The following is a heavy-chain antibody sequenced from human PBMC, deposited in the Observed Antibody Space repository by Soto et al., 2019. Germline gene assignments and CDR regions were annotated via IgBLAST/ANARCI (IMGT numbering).Heavy chain of an antibody. Sequence: GASVKVSFNASGGRFSSLGIAWVRQVPGQGLEWVGGIMPTFGSATYAPKFQGRVTITADKSTSTAYMELRSLRSEDTAVYYCATERSAQYFDYWGQGTLVTVSS. J-gene: IGHJ4*02. CDR3: ATERSAQYFDY. CDR1: GGRFSSLG. V-gene: IGHV1-69*06. CDR2: IMPTFGSA. D-gene: IGHD1-1*01.